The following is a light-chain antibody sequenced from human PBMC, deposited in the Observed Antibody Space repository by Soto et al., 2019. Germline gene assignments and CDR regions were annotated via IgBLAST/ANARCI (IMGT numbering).Light chain of an antibody. V-gene: IGLV2-8*01. CDR3: SSYGGSDNLI. Sequence: QSALTQPPSASGSPGQSVTISCTGSSNDLGGYNYVSWYQHHPGKAPKLIIYEVRDRPSGVPDRFSGSKSGNTASLTVSGLEAEDEYDYYCSSYGGSDNLIFGGGTKLTVL. CDR2: EVR. J-gene: IGLJ2*01. CDR1: SNDLGGYNY.